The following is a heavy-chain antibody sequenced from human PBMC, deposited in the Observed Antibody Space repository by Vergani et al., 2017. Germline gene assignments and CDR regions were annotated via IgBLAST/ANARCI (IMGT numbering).Heavy chain of an antibody. Sequence: QVQLQESGPGLVKPSETLSLTCTVSGGSISSYYWGWIRQPPGKGLEWIGSIYYSGSTYYNPSLKSRVTISVDTSKNQFSLNLSSVTAADTAVYYCARQRCSSTSCYFDYWGQGTLVTVSS. CDR3: ARQRCSSTSCYFDY. V-gene: IGHV4-39*01. CDR1: GGSISSYY. CDR2: IYYSGST. D-gene: IGHD2-2*01. J-gene: IGHJ4*02.